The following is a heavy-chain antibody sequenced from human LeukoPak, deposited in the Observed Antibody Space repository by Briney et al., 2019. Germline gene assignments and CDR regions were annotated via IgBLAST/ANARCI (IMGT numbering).Heavy chain of an antibody. CDR3: ARASGRGLYYFDY. V-gene: IGHV3-64*01. CDR2: ISSSGGNT. D-gene: IGHD2-15*01. Sequence: GGSLRLSCAASGFTFNTYAVHWVRQAPGKGLEFVSSISSSGGNTYYANSVKGRFTISRDDSKSTLYLQMGSLRPEDMAVYYCARASGRGLYYFDYWGQGTLVTVSS. J-gene: IGHJ4*02. CDR1: GFTFNTYA.